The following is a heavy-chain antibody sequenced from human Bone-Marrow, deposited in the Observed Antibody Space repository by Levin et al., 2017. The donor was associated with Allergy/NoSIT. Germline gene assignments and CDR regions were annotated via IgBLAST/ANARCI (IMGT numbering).Heavy chain of an antibody. D-gene: IGHD3/OR15-3a*01. Sequence: GESLKISCAASGFTFGGYTMNWVRQAPGKGLEWVAFIDRGSSLIYYADSVKGRFTISRDNAKNSLYLQMKSLRAEDTAVYYCARDLLSGYYTDWGQGTLVTVSS. CDR1: GFTFGGYT. CDR2: IDRGSSLI. J-gene: IGHJ4*02. CDR3: ARDLLSGYYTD. V-gene: IGHV3-48*04.